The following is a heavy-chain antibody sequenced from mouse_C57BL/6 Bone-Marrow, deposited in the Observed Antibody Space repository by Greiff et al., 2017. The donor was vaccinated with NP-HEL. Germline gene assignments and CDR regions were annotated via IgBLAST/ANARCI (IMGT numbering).Heavy chain of an antibody. CDR1: GFTFSSYA. CDR2: ISDGGSYT. V-gene: IGHV5-4*01. CDR3: ARDSYYAMDY. J-gene: IGHJ4*01. Sequence: EVQRVESGGGLVKPGGSLKLSCAASGFTFSSYAMSWVRQTPEKRLEWVATISDGGSYTYYPDNVKGRFTISRDNAKNNLYLQMSHLKSEDTAMYYCARDSYYAMDYWGQGTSVTVSS.